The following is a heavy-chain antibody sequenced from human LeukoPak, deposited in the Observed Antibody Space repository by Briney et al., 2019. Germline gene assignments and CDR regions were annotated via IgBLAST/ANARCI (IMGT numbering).Heavy chain of an antibody. CDR1: GFTFSSYG. D-gene: IGHD4-17*01. CDR2: IWYDGSNK. V-gene: IGHV3-33*01. J-gene: IGHJ4*02. CDR3: AREDGDYVFDY. Sequence: GGSLRLSCAASGFTFSSYGMHWVRQAPGKGLEWVAVIWYDGSNKYYADSVKGRFTISRDNAKNSLYLQMNSLRAEDTAVYYCAREDGDYVFDYWGQGTLVTVSS.